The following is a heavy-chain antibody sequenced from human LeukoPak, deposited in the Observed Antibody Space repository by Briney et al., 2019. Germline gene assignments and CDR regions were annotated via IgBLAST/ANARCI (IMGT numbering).Heavy chain of an antibody. V-gene: IGHV3-30*18. CDR3: AKECHPRYSSGWYVDY. D-gene: IGHD6-19*01. CDR2: ISYDGSNK. CDR1: EFTFSSYG. Sequence: GGSLRLSCAASEFTFSSYGMHWVRQAPGKGLEWVAVISYDGSNKYYADSVKGRFTISRDNSKNTLYLQMNSLRAEDTAVYYCAKECHPRYSSGWYVDYWGQGTLVTVSS. J-gene: IGHJ4*02.